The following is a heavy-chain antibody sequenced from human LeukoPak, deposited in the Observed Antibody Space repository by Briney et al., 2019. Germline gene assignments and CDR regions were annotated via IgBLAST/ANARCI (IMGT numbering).Heavy chain of an antibody. V-gene: IGHV4-39*01. Sequence: PSETLSLTCIVSGGFISSSSSYWGWIRQPPGKGLEWIGNIYYSGSTYYNPSLKSRLTISVDTSKNQFSLKLSSVTAADTAVYYCATLPSGYSPGAFDIWGQGSMVTVSS. J-gene: IGHJ3*02. CDR1: GGFISSSSSY. D-gene: IGHD3-3*01. CDR2: IYYSGST. CDR3: ATLPSGYSPGAFDI.